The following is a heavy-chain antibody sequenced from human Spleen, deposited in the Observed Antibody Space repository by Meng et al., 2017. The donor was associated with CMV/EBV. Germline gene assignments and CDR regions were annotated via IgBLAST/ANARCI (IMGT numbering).Heavy chain of an antibody. D-gene: IGHD3-3*01. V-gene: IGHV3-49*04. CDR3: TRAKPYDFWSGYYNYYFDY. J-gene: IGHJ4*02. CDR2: IRSKTYGWTT. Sequence: GGSLRLSCTASGFTFGDYTMSWVRQAPGKGLEWVGFIRSKTYGWTTEYAASVKGRFTISRDDSKSIAYLQMNSLKTEDTAVYYCTRAKPYDFWSGYYNYYFDYWGQGTLVTVSS. CDR1: GFTFGDYT.